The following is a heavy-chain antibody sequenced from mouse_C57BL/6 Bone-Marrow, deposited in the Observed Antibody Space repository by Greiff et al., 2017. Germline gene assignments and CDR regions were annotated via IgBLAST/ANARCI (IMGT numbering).Heavy chain of an antibody. D-gene: IGHD4-1*01. CDR2: IYPGDGDT. J-gene: IGHJ1*03. CDR3: ARWNWDWYFDV. Sequence: VQLQQSGPELVKPGASVKISCKASGYAFSSSWMNWVKQRPGKGLEWIGRIYPGDGDTNYNGKFKGKATRTADKSSSTAYMQLSSLTSEDSAVYFCARWNWDWYFDVWGTGTTVTVSS. CDR1: GYAFSSSW. V-gene: IGHV1-82*01.